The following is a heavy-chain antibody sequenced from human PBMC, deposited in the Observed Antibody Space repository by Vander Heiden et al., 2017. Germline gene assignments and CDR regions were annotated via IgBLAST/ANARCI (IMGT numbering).Heavy chain of an antibody. J-gene: IGHJ5*02. Sequence: DVQLVASGGGLVQPGGSMRLSCAASGFMFSTYWMTWVRKAPEKGLEYVANIDKDGSQKSYVDSVKGRFTIFRDNAKNSLYLQMDSLRVEDTAVYYCARERLVGTWWFDPWGQGTLVTVSS. CDR3: ARERLVGTWWFDP. V-gene: IGHV3-7*03. D-gene: IGHD1-26*01. CDR1: GFMFSTYW. CDR2: IDKDGSQK.